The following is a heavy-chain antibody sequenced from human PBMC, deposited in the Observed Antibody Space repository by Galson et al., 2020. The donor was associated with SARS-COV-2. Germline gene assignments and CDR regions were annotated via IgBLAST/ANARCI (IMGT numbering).Heavy chain of an antibody. CDR1: GYSFANYW. CDR2: IYPGDSDT. J-gene: IGHJ4*02. CDR3: ASSFSSWSLSGFDY. D-gene: IGHD6-13*01. Sequence: KISCKGSGYSFANYWIGWVRQVPGQGLEWMGIIYPGDSDTRYSPSFQGQVTISADKSIRTAYLQWSSLKASDTAMYYCASSFSSWSLSGFDYWGQGTLVTVSS. V-gene: IGHV5-51*01.